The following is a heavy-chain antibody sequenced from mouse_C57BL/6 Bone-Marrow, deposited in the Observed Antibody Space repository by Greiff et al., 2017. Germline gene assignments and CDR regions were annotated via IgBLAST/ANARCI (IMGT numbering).Heavy chain of an antibody. CDR2: IDPSDSAT. Sequence: QVQLQQPGAELVRPGSSVKLSCKASGYTFTSYWMHWVKQRPIQGLEWIGNIDPSDSATHYNQKFKYKATLTVDKSSSTAYMQLSSLTSEDSAVYYCARDYYGSSYWYFDVWGTGTTVTVSS. CDR1: GYTFTSYW. CDR3: ARDYYGSSYWYFDV. D-gene: IGHD1-1*01. J-gene: IGHJ1*03. V-gene: IGHV1-52*01.